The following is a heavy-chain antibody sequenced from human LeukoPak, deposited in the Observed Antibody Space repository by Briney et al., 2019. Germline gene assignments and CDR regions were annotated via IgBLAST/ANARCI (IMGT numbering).Heavy chain of an antibody. CDR3: ARHTVGRYSGISH. V-gene: IGHV4-39*01. Sequence: SETLSLTCTVSGGSISSSSYYWGWIRQPPGKGLEWIGSIYYSGSTYYNPSLKSRVTISVDTSKNQFSLKLSSVTAADTAVYYCARHTVGRYSGISHWGQGTLVTVSS. D-gene: IGHD1-26*01. CDR2: IYYSGST. J-gene: IGHJ4*02. CDR1: GGSISSSSYY.